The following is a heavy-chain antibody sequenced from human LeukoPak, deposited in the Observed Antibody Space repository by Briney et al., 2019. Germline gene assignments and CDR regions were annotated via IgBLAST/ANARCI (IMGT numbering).Heavy chain of an antibody. CDR2: IKDDGSEK. Sequence: PGGSLRLSCAASGFIFTSHWMSWVRQAPGKGLEWVANIKDDGSEKYYVDSVKGRFTISRDNAKNSLYLQMNSLRADDTAPYYCARGYRGYVFYDYWGQGTLVTVSP. CDR1: GFIFTSHW. D-gene: IGHD5-12*01. V-gene: IGHV3-7*04. CDR3: ARGYRGYVFYDY. J-gene: IGHJ4*02.